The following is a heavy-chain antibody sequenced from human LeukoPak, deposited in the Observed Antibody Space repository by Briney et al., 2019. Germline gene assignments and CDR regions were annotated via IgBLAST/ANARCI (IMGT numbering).Heavy chain of an antibody. CDR1: GGSISSSSYY. J-gene: IGHJ4*02. CDR2: INHSGST. CDR3: ARRALGYCSGGSCYSSYYFDY. V-gene: IGHV4-39*07. D-gene: IGHD2-15*01. Sequence: PSETLSLTCTVSGGSISSSSYYWSWIRQPPGKGLEWIGEINHSGSTNYNPSLKSRVTISVDTSKNQFSLKLSSVTAADTAMYYCARRALGYCSGGSCYSSYYFDYWGQGTLVTVSS.